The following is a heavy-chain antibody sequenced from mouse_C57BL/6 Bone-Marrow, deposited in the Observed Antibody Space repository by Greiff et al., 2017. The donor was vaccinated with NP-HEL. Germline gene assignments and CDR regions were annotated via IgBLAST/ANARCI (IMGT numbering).Heavy chain of an antibody. CDR2: INPGSGGT. J-gene: IGHJ1*03. Sequence: QVQLQQSGAELVRPGTSVKVSCKASGYAFTNYLIEWVKQRPGQGLEWIGVINPGSGGTNYNEKFKGKATLTADKSSSTAYMQRSSLTSEDSAVYFCARRGGNYDWYVDVWGTGTTVTVSS. CDR3: ARRGGNYDWYVDV. V-gene: IGHV1-54*01. CDR1: GYAFTNYL. D-gene: IGHD2-1*01.